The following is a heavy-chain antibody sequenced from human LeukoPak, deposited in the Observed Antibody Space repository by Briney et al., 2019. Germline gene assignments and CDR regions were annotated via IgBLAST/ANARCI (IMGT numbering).Heavy chain of an antibody. CDR2: ISSSGSTI. CDR1: EFTVSSNY. V-gene: IGHV3-48*03. CDR3: AELGITMIGGV. D-gene: IGHD3-10*02. Sequence: GGSLRLSYSASEFTVSSNYMTWVRQAPGKGLEWVSYISSSGSTIYYADSVKGRFTISRDNAKNSLYLQMNSLRAEDTAVYYCAELGITMIGGVWGKGTTVTISS. J-gene: IGHJ6*04.